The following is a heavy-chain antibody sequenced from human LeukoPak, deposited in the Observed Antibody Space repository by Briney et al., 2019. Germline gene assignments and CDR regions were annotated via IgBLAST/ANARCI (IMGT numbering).Heavy chain of an antibody. Sequence: SETLSLTCTVSGGSISSYYWSWIRQPPGKVMEWIGYIYTSGNTNYNPSLKSRVTMSVDTSQNQFSLNLSSVTAADTAVYYCARQADYSASGSWTGFDYWGQGILVPVSS. CDR3: ARQADYSASGSWTGFDY. V-gene: IGHV4-4*09. CDR2: IYTSGNT. CDR1: GGSISSYY. D-gene: IGHD3-10*01. J-gene: IGHJ4*02.